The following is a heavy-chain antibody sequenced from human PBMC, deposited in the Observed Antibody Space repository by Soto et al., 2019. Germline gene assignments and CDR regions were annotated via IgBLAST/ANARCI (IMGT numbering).Heavy chain of an antibody. CDR3: VKMIVVVPAANNWFDL. Sequence: GGSLRLSCSASGFTFSSYAMHWVRQAPGKGLEYVSAISSNGGSTYYADSVKGRFTISRDNSKNTLYLQMSSLRAEDTAVYYCVKMIVVVPAANNWFDLWGQGTLVTVSS. V-gene: IGHV3-64D*08. CDR1: GFTFSSYA. J-gene: IGHJ5*02. CDR2: ISSNGGST. D-gene: IGHD2-2*01.